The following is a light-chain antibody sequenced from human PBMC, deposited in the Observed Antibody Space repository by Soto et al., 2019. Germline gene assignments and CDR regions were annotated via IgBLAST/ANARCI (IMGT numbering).Light chain of an antibody. Sequence: IQLTQSPSSLSASVGDRVTITCQASRGISSYLAWYQQKPGKPPKLLVYSASTLQSGVPSRFSGSGSGPDFTLTISSLQPEDFAVYYCQLYTNWPRWTFGQGTKVEVK. CDR1: RGISSY. J-gene: IGKJ1*01. CDR2: SAS. V-gene: IGKV1-9*01. CDR3: QLYTNWPRWT.